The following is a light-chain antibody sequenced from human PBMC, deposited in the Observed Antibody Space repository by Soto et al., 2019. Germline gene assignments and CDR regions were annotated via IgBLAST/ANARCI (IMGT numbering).Light chain of an antibody. V-gene: IGKV3-15*01. CDR3: QQYYSFPWT. Sequence: ILMTQSPVTLSVSPAERATPSCRASQYVRSNLAWYQQKPGQAPRLLIYGASTRATGIPARFSGSGSGTEFTLTISSLQSEDFATYYCQQYYSFPWTFGQGTKVDIK. CDR1: QYVRSN. CDR2: GAS. J-gene: IGKJ1*01.